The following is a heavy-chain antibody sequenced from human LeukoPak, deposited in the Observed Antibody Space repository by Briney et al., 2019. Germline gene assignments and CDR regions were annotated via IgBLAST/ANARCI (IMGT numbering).Heavy chain of an antibody. CDR3: ARGMRVRGVIIIIFDY. CDR2: IYHSGST. J-gene: IGHJ4*02. D-gene: IGHD3-10*01. Sequence: PSETLSLTCAVSGYSISSGYYWGWIRQPPGKGLEWIGSIYHSGSTYYNPSLKSRVTISVDTSKNQFSLKLSSVTAADTAVYYCARGMRVRGVIIIIFDYWGQGTLVTVSS. V-gene: IGHV4-38-2*01. CDR1: GYSISSGYY.